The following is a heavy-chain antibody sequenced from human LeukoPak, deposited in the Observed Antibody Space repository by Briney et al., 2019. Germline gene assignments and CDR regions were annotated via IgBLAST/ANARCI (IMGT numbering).Heavy chain of an antibody. CDR1: GYSISSGYY. Sequence: SETLSLTCTVSGYSISSGYYWGWIRQPPGKGLEWIGSIYYSGSTYYNPSLKSRVTISVDTSKNQFSLKLSSVTAADTAVYYCATSSRTYGSGSYSRFDYWGQGTLVTVSS. CDR2: IYYSGST. V-gene: IGHV4-38-2*02. CDR3: ATSSRTYGSGSYSRFDY. J-gene: IGHJ4*02. D-gene: IGHD3-10*01.